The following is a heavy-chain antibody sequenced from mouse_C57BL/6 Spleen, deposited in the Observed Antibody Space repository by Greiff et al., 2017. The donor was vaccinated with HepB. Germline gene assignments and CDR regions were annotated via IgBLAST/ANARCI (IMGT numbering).Heavy chain of an antibody. Sequence: EVKLMESGTVLARPGASVKMSCKTSGYTFTSYWMHWVKQRPGQGLEWIGAIYPGNSDTSYNQKFKGKAKLTAVTSASTAYMELSSLTNEDSAVYYGTREDFITKAWFAYWGQGTLVTVSA. CDR3: TREDFITKAWFAY. CDR1: GYTFTSYW. J-gene: IGHJ3*01. CDR2: IYPGNSDT. V-gene: IGHV1-5*01. D-gene: IGHD1-1*01.